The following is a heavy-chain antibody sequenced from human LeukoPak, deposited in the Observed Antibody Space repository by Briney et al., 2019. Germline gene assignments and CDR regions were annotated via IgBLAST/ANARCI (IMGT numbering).Heavy chain of an antibody. D-gene: IGHD1-26*01. Sequence: SETLSLTCTVSGGSISSYYWSWIRQPPGKGLEWIGYIYYSGSTNYNPSLKSRVTISVDTSKNQFSLKLSSVTAADTAVYYCARDRGGEHYDAFDIWGQGTMVTVSS. J-gene: IGHJ3*02. CDR3: ARDRGGEHYDAFDI. V-gene: IGHV4-59*01. CDR1: GGSISSYY. CDR2: IYYSGST.